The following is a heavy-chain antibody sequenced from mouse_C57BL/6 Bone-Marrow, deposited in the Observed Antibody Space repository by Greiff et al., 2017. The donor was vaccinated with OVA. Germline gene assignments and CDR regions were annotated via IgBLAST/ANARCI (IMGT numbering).Heavy chain of an antibody. CDR3: ARRILYYYGSSSGYFDV. CDR1: GYTFTTYP. V-gene: IGHV1-47*01. J-gene: IGHJ1*03. D-gene: IGHD1-1*01. CDR2: FHPYNDDT. Sequence: QVQLQQSGAELVKPGASVKMSCKASGYTFTTYPIEWMKQNHGKSLEWIGNFHPYNDDTKYNEKFKGKATLTVEKSSSTVYLELSRLTSDDSAVYYCARRILYYYGSSSGYFDVWGTGTTVTVSS.